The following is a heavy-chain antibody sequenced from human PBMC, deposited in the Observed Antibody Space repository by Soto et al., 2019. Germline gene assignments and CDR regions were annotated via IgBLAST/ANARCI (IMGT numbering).Heavy chain of an antibody. CDR1: GYTFTRYG. D-gene: IGHD2-8*01. V-gene: IGHV1-18*01. J-gene: IGHJ4*02. CDR3: ARGSAYSTPWSFDS. Sequence: QVQLLQSGAEVKKPGASVRVSCTASGYTFTRYGISWVRQAPGQGLEWMGWISGYNGNTKEAQKFQGRVIMTTDTAATTAHMELRSLTSDDTAVYFCARGSAYSTPWSFDSWGQGTLVTVSS. CDR2: ISGYNGNT.